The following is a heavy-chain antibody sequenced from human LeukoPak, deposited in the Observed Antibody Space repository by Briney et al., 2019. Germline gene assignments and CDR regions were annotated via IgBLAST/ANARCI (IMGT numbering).Heavy chain of an antibody. CDR3: AGVQSQNYYAMDV. CDR2: IYYSGNA. Sequence: SETLSLTCTVSGGSVSSGSYYWSWIRQPPGRGLEWIGNIYYSGNANYNPSLKSRVTMSVDRSKNQLSLKLSSVTAADTAVYYCAGVQSQNYYAMDVWGPGTPVTVSS. CDR1: GGSVSSGSYY. V-gene: IGHV4-61*01. J-gene: IGHJ6*02.